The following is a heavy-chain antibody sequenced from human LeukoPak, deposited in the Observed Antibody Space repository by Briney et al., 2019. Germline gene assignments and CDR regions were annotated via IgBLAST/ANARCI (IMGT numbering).Heavy chain of an antibody. V-gene: IGHV1-18*01. J-gene: IGHJ4*02. Sequence: ASVKVSCKASGYTFTSYGISWVRQAPGQGLEWMGWISGYNGDTNYAQKLQGRVTMTTDTSTSTAYMEPRSLRSDDTAVYYCARNTGSLYDFWSGYIDYWGQGTLVTVSS. CDR3: ARNTGSLYDFWSGYIDY. D-gene: IGHD3-3*01. CDR2: ISGYNGDT. CDR1: GYTFTSYG.